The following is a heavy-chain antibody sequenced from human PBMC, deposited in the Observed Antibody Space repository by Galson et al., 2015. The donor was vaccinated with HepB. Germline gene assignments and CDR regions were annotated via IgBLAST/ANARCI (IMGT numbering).Heavy chain of an antibody. Sequence: ETLSLTCTVSGGSLTTSNFYWGWIRQTPGKGLEWIGSIYFSGHSYNGPSSGVTISLDTSKNLFFLTLTSVTAADTAIHYCARQDRYGGWFDPWGQGTLVTVSS. CDR3: ARQDRYGGWFDP. CDR2: IYFSGHS. D-gene: IGHD5-18*01. J-gene: IGHJ5*02. CDR1: GGSLTTSNFY. V-gene: IGHV4-39*01.